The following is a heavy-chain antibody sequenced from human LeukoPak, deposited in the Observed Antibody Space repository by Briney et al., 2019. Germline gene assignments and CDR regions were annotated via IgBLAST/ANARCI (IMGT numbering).Heavy chain of an antibody. V-gene: IGHV1-2*02. CDR3: AAFRELINDY. CDR2: INPNSGGT. D-gene: IGHD3-10*01. J-gene: IGHJ4*02. CDR1: GYTFTGYY. Sequence: ASVKVSCKASGYTFTGYYMHWVRQAPGQGLEWMEWINPNSGGTNYAQKFQGRVTMTRDTSISTAYMELSRLRFDDTAVYYCAAFRELINDYWGQGTLVTVSS.